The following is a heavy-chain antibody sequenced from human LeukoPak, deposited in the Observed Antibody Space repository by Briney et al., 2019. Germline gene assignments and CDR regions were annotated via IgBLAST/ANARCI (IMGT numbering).Heavy chain of an antibody. CDR1: GYTFTGFY. CDR2: INPNSGGT. V-gene: IGHV1-2*04. Sequence: GASVKVSCKASGYTFTGFYMHWVRQAPGQGLEWMGWINPNSGGTNYAQKFQGWVTMTRDTSISTAYMELSRLRSDDTAMYYCARHRVATNYYYGMDVWGQGTMVTVSS. D-gene: IGHD5-12*01. J-gene: IGHJ6*02. CDR3: ARHRVATNYYYGMDV.